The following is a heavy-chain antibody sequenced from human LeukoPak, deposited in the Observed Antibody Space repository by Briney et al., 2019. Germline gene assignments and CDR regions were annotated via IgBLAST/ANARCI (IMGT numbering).Heavy chain of an antibody. V-gene: IGHV3-23*01. J-gene: IGHJ4*02. CDR3: ATFTYYYGSGSYFPDY. CDR1: GFTFSSNA. CDR2: ISGSGGST. Sequence: GGSLRLSCAASGFTFSSNAMSWLRQAPGKGLEWVSVISGSGGSTYYADSVKGRFTISRDNSKNTLYLQMNSLRAEDTAVYYCATFTYYYGSGSYFPDYWGQGTLVTVSS. D-gene: IGHD3-10*01.